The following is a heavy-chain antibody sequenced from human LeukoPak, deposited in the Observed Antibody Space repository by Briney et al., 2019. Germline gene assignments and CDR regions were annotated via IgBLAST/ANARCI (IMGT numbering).Heavy chain of an antibody. D-gene: IGHD5-12*01. J-gene: IGHJ4*02. CDR1: GVSITSGNW. Sequence: PSGTLSLTCGVSGVSITSGNWWSWVRQPPGKGLEWIGEIYHSGSINYNPSLKSRVTISVDKSKDQLSLKLNSVTAADTAVYYCWHSGYESGLDYWGQGTLVTVSS. CDR3: WHSGYESGLDY. CDR2: IYHSGSI. V-gene: IGHV4-4*02.